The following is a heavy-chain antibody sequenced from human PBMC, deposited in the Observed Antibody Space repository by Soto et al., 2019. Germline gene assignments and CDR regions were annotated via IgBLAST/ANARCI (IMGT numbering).Heavy chain of an antibody. CDR2: IYYSGST. CDR3: ARTYDFWSGYYQHPKYNWFDP. V-gene: IGHV4-39*01. CDR1: GGSISSSSYY. D-gene: IGHD3-3*01. J-gene: IGHJ5*02. Sequence: SETLSLTCTVSGGSISSSSYYWGWIRQPPGKGLEWIGSIYYSGSTYYNPSLKSRVTISVDTSKNQFSLKLSSVTAADTAVYYCARTYDFWSGYYQHPKYNWFDPWGQGTLVTVSS.